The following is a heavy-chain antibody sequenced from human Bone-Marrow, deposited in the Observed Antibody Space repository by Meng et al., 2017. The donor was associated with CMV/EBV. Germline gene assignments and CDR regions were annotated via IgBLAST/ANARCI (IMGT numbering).Heavy chain of an antibody. D-gene: IGHD6-13*01. V-gene: IGHV4-30-4*01. J-gene: IGHJ4*02. Sequence: SGDSISSGDYYWSGIRQPPGKGLEWMGYIYHSGNTYYNPSLRSRVTISVDTSKNQFSLKLRSVTASDTAVYYCARKGNSSQKWVFDYWGLGTLVTVSS. CDR2: IYHSGNT. CDR1: GDSISSGDYY. CDR3: ARKGNSSQKWVFDY.